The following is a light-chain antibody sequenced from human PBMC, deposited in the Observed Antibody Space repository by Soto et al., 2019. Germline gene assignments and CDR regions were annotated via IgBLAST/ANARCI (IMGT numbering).Light chain of an antibody. CDR2: GAT. Sequence: DIQMTQSPSSLSASVGDRVTITCRASQSITTYLNWYQQKPGKAPKLLIFGATALQSGVPSRFSGSGSGTDFTLSISSLQPEDFATYHCQQTYSTPLTFGGGTRWIS. CDR3: QQTYSTPLT. CDR1: QSITTY. V-gene: IGKV1-39*01. J-gene: IGKJ4*01.